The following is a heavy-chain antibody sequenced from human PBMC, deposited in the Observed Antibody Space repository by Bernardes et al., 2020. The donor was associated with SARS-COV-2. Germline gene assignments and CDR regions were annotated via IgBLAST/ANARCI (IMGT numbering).Heavy chain of an antibody. D-gene: IGHD2-15*01. CDR1: EFTFSIYV. CDR2: IGSTGGRT. V-gene: IGHV3-23*01. CDR3: ARTSCSVHSCNLDY. Sequence: GGSLRLSCAASEFTFSIYVMNWVRQAPGEGLEWVSGIGSTGGRTYYADSVKGRFTISRDNSKNTLSLQMNSLRAEDTAVYYCARTSCSVHSCNLDYWGQGTLVTVSS. J-gene: IGHJ4*02.